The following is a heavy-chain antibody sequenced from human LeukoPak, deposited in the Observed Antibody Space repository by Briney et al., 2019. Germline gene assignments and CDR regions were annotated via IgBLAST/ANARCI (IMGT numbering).Heavy chain of an antibody. V-gene: IGHV1-8*01. D-gene: IGHD3-22*01. CDR1: GYTFTSYD. CDR2: MNPNSGNT. CDR3: LYSSGYYSIYAFDI. J-gene: IGHJ3*02. Sequence: ASVKVSCKASGYTFTSYDINWVRQAPGQGLEWMGWMNPNSGNTGYAQKFQGRVTMTRNTSISTAYMELSSLRSEDTAVYYCLYSSGYYSIYAFDIWGQGTMVTVSS.